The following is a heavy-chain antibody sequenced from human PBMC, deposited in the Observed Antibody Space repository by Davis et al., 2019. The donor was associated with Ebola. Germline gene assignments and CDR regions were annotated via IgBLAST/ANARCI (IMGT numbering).Heavy chain of an antibody. CDR2: ISSSSSYI. D-gene: IGHD3-3*01. V-gene: IGHV3-21*01. Sequence: GESLKISCAASGFTVSSNYMSWVRQAPGKGLEWVSSISSSSSYIYYADSVKGRFTISRDNAKNSLYLQMNSLRAEDTAVYYCARDAYDFWSGYYYYYYGMDVWGQGTTVTVSS. J-gene: IGHJ6*02. CDR3: ARDAYDFWSGYYYYYYGMDV. CDR1: GFTVSSNY.